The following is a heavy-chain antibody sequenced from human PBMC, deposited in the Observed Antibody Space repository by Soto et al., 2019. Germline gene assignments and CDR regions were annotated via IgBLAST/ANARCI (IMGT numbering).Heavy chain of an antibody. CDR3: ARGPSESIVVGHYYGMDV. CDR2: INHSGST. J-gene: IGHJ6*02. D-gene: IGHD2-21*01. CDR1: GGSFRGYY. V-gene: IGHV4-34*01. Sequence: QARLQQWGAGLLEPSETLSLTCAVYGGSFRGYYWTWIRQAPGKGLEWIGEINHSGSTNYNPSLKSRVTISLDTSKNQFPLKLSSVTAADTAMDFCARGPSESIVVGHYYGMDVWGQGPTVTVS.